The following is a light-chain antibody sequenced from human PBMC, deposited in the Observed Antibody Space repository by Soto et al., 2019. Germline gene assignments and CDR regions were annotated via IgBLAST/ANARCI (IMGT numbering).Light chain of an antibody. CDR2: GAS. CDR3: QQYNDWPPYT. CDR1: QSVSST. V-gene: IGKV3-15*01. J-gene: IGKJ2*01. Sequence: EIVMTQSPATLSVSPGDRATLSCRASQSVSSTLAWYQQKPGQAPRLLIYGASTRATGIPARFSGSGSGTDFTLTISSLQSEDFAVYYCQQYNDWPPYTFGQGTNLEIK.